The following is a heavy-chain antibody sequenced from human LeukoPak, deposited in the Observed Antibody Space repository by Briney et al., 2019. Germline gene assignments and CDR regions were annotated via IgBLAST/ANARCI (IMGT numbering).Heavy chain of an antibody. V-gene: IGHV4-31*03. D-gene: IGHD3-22*01. Sequence: LQTLSLTCTVSGGSISSGGYYWSWIRQHPGKGLEWIGYIYYSGSTYYNPSLKSRVTISVDTSKNQFSLKLSSVTAADTAVYYCARVAYYYDSSGYYYGDWFDPWGQGTLVTVSS. CDR3: ARVAYYYDSSGYYYGDWFDP. CDR2: IYYSGST. J-gene: IGHJ5*02. CDR1: GGSISSGGYY.